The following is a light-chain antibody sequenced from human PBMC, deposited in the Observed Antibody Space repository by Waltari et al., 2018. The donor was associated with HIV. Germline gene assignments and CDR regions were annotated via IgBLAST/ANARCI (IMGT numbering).Light chain of an antibody. Sequence: NFMLTQPHSVSESPGKTVTISCTRSSGNIASNYVQWYQQRPGTSPTTVIYEDKKRPPGVPDRFSGSIDISSNSASLTISGLQTGDEADYYCGAWDSSLSGWVFGEGTKLTVL. CDR3: GAWDSSLSGWV. CDR2: EDK. J-gene: IGLJ3*02. V-gene: IGLV6-57*01. CDR1: SGNIASNY.